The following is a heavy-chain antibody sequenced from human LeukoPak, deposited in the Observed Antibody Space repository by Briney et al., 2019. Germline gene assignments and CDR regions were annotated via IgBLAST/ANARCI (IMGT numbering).Heavy chain of an antibody. Sequence: GGSLRLSCAASGFTLDDYAMHWVRQAPGKGLEWVSGISWNSGSIGYADSVKGRFTISRDNAKNSLYLQMNSLRAEDMALYYCAKDRYYDSSGYVDYWGQGTLVTVSS. D-gene: IGHD3-22*01. V-gene: IGHV3-9*03. CDR1: GFTLDDYA. J-gene: IGHJ4*02. CDR3: AKDRYYDSSGYVDY. CDR2: ISWNSGSI.